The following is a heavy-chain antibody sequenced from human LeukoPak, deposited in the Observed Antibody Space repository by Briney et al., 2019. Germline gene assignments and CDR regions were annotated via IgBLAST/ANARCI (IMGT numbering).Heavy chain of an antibody. Sequence: GRSLRLSCAASGFTFSSYATHWVRQAPGKGLEWVAVISYDGSNKYYADSVKGRFTISRDNSKNTLYLQMNSLRAEDTAVYYCAREDSGYYAPFDYWGQGTLVTVSS. J-gene: IGHJ4*02. CDR3: AREDSGYYAPFDY. CDR1: GFTFSSYA. D-gene: IGHD3-22*01. CDR2: ISYDGSNK. V-gene: IGHV3-30*01.